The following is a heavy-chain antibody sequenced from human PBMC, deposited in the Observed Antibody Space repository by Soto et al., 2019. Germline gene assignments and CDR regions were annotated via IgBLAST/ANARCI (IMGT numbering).Heavy chain of an antibody. V-gene: IGHV1-69*13. J-gene: IGHJ6*02. CDR2: ITPIYPTT. CDR3: ARDPEPYYYGMDV. CDR1: GGTFYTYT. Sequence: SVKVSCKASGGTFYTYTFSWVRQAPGQGLEWMGSITPIYPTTNYAEKSQGRLTVTADGSTNTAYMELNSLRSEDTAVYYCARDPEPYYYGMDVWGQGTTVTVSS.